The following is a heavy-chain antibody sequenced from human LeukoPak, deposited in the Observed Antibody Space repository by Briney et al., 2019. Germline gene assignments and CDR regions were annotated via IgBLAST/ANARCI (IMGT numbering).Heavy chain of an antibody. CDR1: GFTFSGYA. V-gene: IGHV3-23*01. Sequence: PGGSLRLSCAASGFTFSGYAMSWVRKAPGKGLEWVSSISGGGGSTYYADSVKGRFTISRDNSKNTLYLQMNSLRDEDTAVYYCAKDSSCYYRPFDYWGQGTLVTVSS. J-gene: IGHJ4*02. CDR3: AKDSSCYYRPFDY. D-gene: IGHD3-22*01. CDR2: ISGGGGST.